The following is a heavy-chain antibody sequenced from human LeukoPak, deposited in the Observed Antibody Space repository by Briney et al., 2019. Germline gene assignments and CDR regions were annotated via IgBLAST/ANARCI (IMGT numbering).Heavy chain of an antibody. CDR2: INHSGST. J-gene: IGHJ4*02. Sequence: SETLSLTCAVYGGSFSGYYWSWIRQPPGKGLEWIGEINHSGSTNYNPSLKSRVTISVDTSKNQFSLKLSSVTAADTAVYYCARVLRCGYYYGSGSYADYWGQGTLVTVSS. CDR1: GGSFSGYY. CDR3: ARVLRCGYYYGSGSYADY. V-gene: IGHV4-34*01. D-gene: IGHD3-10*01.